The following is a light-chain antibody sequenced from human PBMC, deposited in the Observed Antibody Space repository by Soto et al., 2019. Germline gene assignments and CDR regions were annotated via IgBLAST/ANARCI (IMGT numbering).Light chain of an antibody. CDR1: QSVSSSY. V-gene: IGKV3-20*01. CDR2: GAS. Sequence: EIVLTQSPGTLSLSPGERATLSCRASQSVSSSYLAWYQQKPGQAPRVLIHGASSRATGIPDRFSGSRSGTGFTVTISSLEPEDFAVYFGQQYCNPPPNAFSQGTKVEIK. J-gene: IGKJ2*01. CDR3: QQYCNPPPNA.